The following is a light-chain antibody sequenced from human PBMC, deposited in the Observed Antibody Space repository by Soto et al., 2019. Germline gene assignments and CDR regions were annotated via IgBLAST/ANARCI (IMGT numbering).Light chain of an antibody. J-gene: IGKJ4*01. CDR2: SAY. Sequence: DIQMTQSPSTMSASVGDRVTITCRASQGMDNYLVWFQQKPGKVPKRLISSAYSLQVGVPSRFSGSGFGTEFTLTISSLQPEDFATYYCLHHHSFPLSFGGGTKVDIK. CDR1: QGMDNY. CDR3: LHHHSFPLS. V-gene: IGKV1-17*03.